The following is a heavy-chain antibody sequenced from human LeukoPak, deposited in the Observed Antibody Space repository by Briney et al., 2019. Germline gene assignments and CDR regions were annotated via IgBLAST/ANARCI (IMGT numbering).Heavy chain of an antibody. V-gene: IGHV4-39*01. D-gene: IGHD4-23*01. CDR2: ICYDGST. CDR1: GGSIGNSRYY. CDR3: AKPQRQLIRWVNFQH. Sequence: SETLSLTCTVSGGSIGNSRYYWGWIRQPPGKGLEWIGSICYDGSTYYNLSLKSRVTISVDTSKNQFSLKLSSVTAADTAMYYCAKPQRQLIRWVNFQHWGQGTLVIVSS. J-gene: IGHJ1*01.